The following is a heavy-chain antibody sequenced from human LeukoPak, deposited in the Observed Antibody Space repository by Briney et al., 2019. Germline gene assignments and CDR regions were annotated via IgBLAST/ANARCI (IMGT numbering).Heavy chain of an antibody. J-gene: IGHJ3*02. Sequence: PGGSLRLSCAASGFTFSSYGMHWVRQAPGKGLEWVAVISYDGSNKYYADSVKGRFTISRDNSKNTLYLQMNSLRAEDTAVYYCARAGGIAAAGTDGAFDIWGQGTMVTVSS. CDR1: GFTFSSYG. D-gene: IGHD6-13*01. V-gene: IGHV3-30*03. CDR3: ARAGGIAAAGTDGAFDI. CDR2: ISYDGSNK.